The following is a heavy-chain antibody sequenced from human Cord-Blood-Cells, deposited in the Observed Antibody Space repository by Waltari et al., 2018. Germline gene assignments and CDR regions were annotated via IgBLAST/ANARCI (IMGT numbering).Heavy chain of an antibody. CDR2: IIPIFGTA. J-gene: IGHJ2*01. Sequence: QVQLVQSGAEVKKPGSSVKVSCKASGGTCSSYSISWVRQAPGQGLEWMGGIIPIFGTANYAQKFQGRVTINADESTSTAYMELSSLRSEDTAVYYCASDRLGGIDWYFDLWGRGTLVTVSS. CDR1: GGTCSSYS. CDR3: ASDRLGGIDWYFDL. D-gene: IGHD7-27*01. V-gene: IGHV1-69*01.